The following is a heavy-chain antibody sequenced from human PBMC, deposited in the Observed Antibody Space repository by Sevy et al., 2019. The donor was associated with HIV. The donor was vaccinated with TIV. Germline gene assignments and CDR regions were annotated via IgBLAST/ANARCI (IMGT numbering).Heavy chain of an antibody. Sequence: GGSLRLSCAASGFTFSSYSMNWVRQAPGKGLEWVSYISSSSSTIYYADSVKGRFTISRDNAKNSLYLQMNSLRDEDTAVYCCARDRAQFRESLYYMDVWGKGTTVTVSS. CDR2: ISSSSSTI. J-gene: IGHJ6*03. CDR1: GFTFSSYS. V-gene: IGHV3-48*02. D-gene: IGHD3-10*01. CDR3: ARDRAQFRESLYYMDV.